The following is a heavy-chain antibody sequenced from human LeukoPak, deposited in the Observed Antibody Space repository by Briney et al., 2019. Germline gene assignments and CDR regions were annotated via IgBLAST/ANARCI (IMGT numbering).Heavy chain of an antibody. V-gene: IGHV4-34*01. D-gene: IGHD3-10*01. J-gene: IGHJ5*02. CDR3: ARTPLWFGDKGNWFDP. CDR2: INHSGST. CDR1: GGSFSGYY. Sequence: RPSETLSLTCAVYGGSFSGYYWSWIRQPPGKGLEWIGEINHSGSTNYNPSLKSRVTISVDTSKNQFSLKLSSVTAADTAVYYCARTPLWFGDKGNWFDPWGQGTLVTVSS.